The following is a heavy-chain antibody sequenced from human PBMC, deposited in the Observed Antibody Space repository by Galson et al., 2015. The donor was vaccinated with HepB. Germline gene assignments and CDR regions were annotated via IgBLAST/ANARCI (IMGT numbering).Heavy chain of an antibody. CDR1: GFTFSTYS. CDR2: ISSNGGSA. CDR3: ARVRNALDV. V-gene: IGHV3-64*01. Sequence: SLRLSCAASGFTFSTYSMYWVRQAPGKGLEYVSAISSNGGSAYYANSVRGRFTISRDNSKNTLYLQMGSLRADDMAVYYCARVRNALDVWGQGTTVTVSS. D-gene: IGHD1-1*01. J-gene: IGHJ6*02.